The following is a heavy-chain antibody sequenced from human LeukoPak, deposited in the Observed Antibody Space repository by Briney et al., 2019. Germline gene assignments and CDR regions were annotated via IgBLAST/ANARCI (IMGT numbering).Heavy chain of an antibody. CDR3: TREARYNWNDAYYFDY. CDR1: GFTFSSYS. CDR2: ISSSSSTI. V-gene: IGHV3-48*01. J-gene: IGHJ4*02. Sequence: GGSLRLSCAVSGFTFSSYSMNWVRQAPGKGLEWVSYISSSSSTIYYADSVKGRFTISRDNAKNSLYLQMNSLKTEDTAVYYCTREARYNWNDAYYFDYWGQGTLVTVSS. D-gene: IGHD1-20*01.